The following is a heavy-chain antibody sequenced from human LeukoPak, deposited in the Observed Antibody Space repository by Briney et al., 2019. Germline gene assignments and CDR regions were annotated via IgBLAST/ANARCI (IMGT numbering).Heavy chain of an antibody. D-gene: IGHD4-23*01. J-gene: IGHJ4*02. CDR3: TDAVAG. CDR1: GFSVANNY. V-gene: IGHV3-66*03. Sequence: GGSLRLSCAASGFSVANNYVTWVRQPPGKRLEWVSVIYRSGETYYADSVKGRFTISRDNFKNMSYLQMNSLRPEDTAVYYCTDAVAGWGQGTLVTVS. CDR2: IYRSGET.